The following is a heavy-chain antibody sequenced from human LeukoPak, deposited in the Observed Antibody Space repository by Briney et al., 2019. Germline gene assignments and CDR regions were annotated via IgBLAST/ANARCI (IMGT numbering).Heavy chain of an antibody. CDR2: ISGSGGST. D-gene: IGHD3-22*01. CDR3: ASHGSIVVVTIYYFDY. CDR1: GFTFSSYA. V-gene: IGHV3-23*01. Sequence: GGSLRLSYAASGFTFSSYAMSWVRQAPGKGLEWVSAISGSGGSTYYADSVKGRFTISRDNSKNTLYLQMNSLRAEDTAVYYCASHGSIVVVTIYYFDYWGQGTLVTVSS. J-gene: IGHJ4*02.